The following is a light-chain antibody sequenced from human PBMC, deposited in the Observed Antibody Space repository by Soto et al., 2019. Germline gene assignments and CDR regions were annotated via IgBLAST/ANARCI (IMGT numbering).Light chain of an antibody. CDR2: RDK. Sequence: QSVLTQPPSASGTPGQSVTISCSGSSSNIGRDYVYWFQLLPGTAPKLLIYRDKQRPSGVSGRFSGSKSGNSGSLAISELRTEEGADYDCAAWDGSLSGWEFGGWTNLTVL. CDR1: SSNIGRDY. CDR3: AAWDGSLSGWE. J-gene: IGLJ2*01. V-gene: IGLV1-47*01.